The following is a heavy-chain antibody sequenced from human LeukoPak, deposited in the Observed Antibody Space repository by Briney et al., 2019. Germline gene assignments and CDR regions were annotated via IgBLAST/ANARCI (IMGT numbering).Heavy chain of an antibody. CDR3: ARDVWTGVAVSDY. Sequence: GGSLRLSCVASGFTFSSYWMTWVRQAPGKGLERLANIKEDGSIQYYLDSVRGRFTISRDNAKTSVYLQLNSPRADDTAVYYCARDVWTGVAVSDYWGQGTLVTVSS. CDR2: IKEDGSIQ. D-gene: IGHD6-19*01. CDR1: GFTFSSYW. J-gene: IGHJ4*02. V-gene: IGHV3-7*01.